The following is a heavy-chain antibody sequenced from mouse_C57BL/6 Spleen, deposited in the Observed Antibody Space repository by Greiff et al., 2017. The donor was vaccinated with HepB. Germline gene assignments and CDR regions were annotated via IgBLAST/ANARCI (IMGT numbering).Heavy chain of an antibody. CDR2: IYHGSGNT. D-gene: IGHD2-5*01. CDR3: ARGSNAWFAY. V-gene: IGHV1-76*01. Sequence: VQLQQSGAELVRPGASVKLSCKASGYTFTDYYINWVKQRPGQGLEWIARIYHGSGNTSYNEKFKGKATLTAEKSSSTAYMQLSSLTSEDSAVYFCARGSNAWFAYWGQGTLVTVSA. J-gene: IGHJ3*01. CDR1: GYTFTDYY.